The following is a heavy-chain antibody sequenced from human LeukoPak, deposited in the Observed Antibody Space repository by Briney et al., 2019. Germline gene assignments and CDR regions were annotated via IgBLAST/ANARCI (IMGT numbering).Heavy chain of an antibody. CDR3: GGSCWAGIDH. D-gene: IGHD2/OR15-2a*01. J-gene: IGHJ4*02. CDR2: IQEDGNER. V-gene: IGHV3-7*01. CDR1: GFTFSNYW. Sequence: GGSLRLSCAAPGFTFSNYWMSWVRQAPGKGLEWVANIQEDGNERYYLDSVTGRFTISRDNPKNSLYLQMNSLRADDTAVYYCGGSCWAGIDHWGQGTLVTVFS.